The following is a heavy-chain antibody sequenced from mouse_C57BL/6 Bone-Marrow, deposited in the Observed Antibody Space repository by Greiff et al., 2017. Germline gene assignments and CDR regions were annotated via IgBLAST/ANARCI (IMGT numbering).Heavy chain of an antibody. CDR3: TTPDYYGSSYYAMDY. CDR2: IDPENGDT. Sequence: EVQLQQSGAELVRPGASVKLSCTASGFNIKDDYMHWVKQRPEQGLEWIGWIDPENGDTEYASKFPGKATITADTSSNTAYLQLSSLTSEDTAVYYCTTPDYYGSSYYAMDYWGQGTSVTVSS. D-gene: IGHD1-1*01. J-gene: IGHJ4*01. CDR1: GFNIKDDY. V-gene: IGHV14-4*01.